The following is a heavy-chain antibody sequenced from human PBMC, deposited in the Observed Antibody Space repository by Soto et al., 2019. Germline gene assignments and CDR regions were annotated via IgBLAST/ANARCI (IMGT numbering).Heavy chain of an antibody. J-gene: IGHJ6*02. CDR1: GFTFSSYE. CDR2: ISSSGGTI. CDR3: ARGFGAVAGNGNYYYDMDV. D-gene: IGHD6-19*01. V-gene: IGHV3-48*03. Sequence: GSLRLSCAASGFTFSSYEMNWVRQAPGKGLEWVSYISSSGGTIYYADSVKGRFTISRDNAKNSLYLQMNSLRAEDTAVYYCARGFGAVAGNGNYYYDMDVWGQGTTVTVSS.